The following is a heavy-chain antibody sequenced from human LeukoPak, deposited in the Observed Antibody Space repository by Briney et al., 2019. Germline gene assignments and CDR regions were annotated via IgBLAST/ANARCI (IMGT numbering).Heavy chain of an antibody. CDR3: AKGRYGDYLYYFDY. CDR2: ISGSGGST. Sequence: GGSLRLSCAASGVTFSSYAMSWVRQAPGKGLEWVSAISGSGGSTYYADSVKGRFTISRDNSKNTLYLQMNSLRAEDTAVYYCAKGRYGDYLYYFDYWGQGTLVTVSS. J-gene: IGHJ4*02. D-gene: IGHD4-17*01. V-gene: IGHV3-23*01. CDR1: GVTFSSYA.